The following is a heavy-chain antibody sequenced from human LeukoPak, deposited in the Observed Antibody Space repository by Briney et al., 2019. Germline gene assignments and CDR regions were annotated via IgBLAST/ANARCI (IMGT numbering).Heavy chain of an antibody. D-gene: IGHD2-15*01. CDR3: AGSAGYYYYYYMDV. CDR1: GGSISSYY. CDR2: IYTSGST. J-gene: IGHJ6*03. V-gene: IGHV4-4*07. Sequence: SETLSLTCTVSGGSISSYYWSWIRQPAGKGLEWIGRIYTSGSTNYNPSLKSRVTMSVDTSKNQFSPKLSSVTAADTAVYYCAGSAGYYYYYYMDVWGKGTTVTVSS.